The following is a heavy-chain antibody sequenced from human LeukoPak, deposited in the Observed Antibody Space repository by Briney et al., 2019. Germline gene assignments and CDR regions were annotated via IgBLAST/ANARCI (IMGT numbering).Heavy chain of an antibody. Sequence: GGYLRLYCAASGFTVNNNYVNWVRQAPGKGLEWVSIIYGGGDKSYPDSVKGRFTNSRDNSKNTVYLQMNSLRAEDTAVYYCAKERGYYHYWGQGTLVPVSS. CDR3: AKERGYYHY. J-gene: IGHJ4*02. CDR1: GFTVNNNY. D-gene: IGHD3-3*01. CDR2: IYGGGDK. V-gene: IGHV3-53*01.